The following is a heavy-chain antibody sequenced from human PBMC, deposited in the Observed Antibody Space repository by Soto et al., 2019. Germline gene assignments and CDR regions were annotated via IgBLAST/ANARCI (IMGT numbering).Heavy chain of an antibody. D-gene: IGHD3-10*01. CDR3: ARRRVRGGDMDV. V-gene: IGHV5-10-1*03. CDR2: INPSDSYT. Sequence: EVQLVQSGAEVKEPGESLRISCKGSGYSFTSYWITWVRQMSGRGLEWMGRINPSDSYTSYSPSFQGHVTISADKSVNTVYLEWSSLKTSDTAMYYCARRRVRGGDMDVWGQGTTVTVSS. CDR1: GYSFTSYW. J-gene: IGHJ6*02.